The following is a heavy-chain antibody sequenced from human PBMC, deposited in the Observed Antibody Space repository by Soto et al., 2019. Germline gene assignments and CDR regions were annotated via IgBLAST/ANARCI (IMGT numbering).Heavy chain of an antibody. CDR2: IDSSGTDS. D-gene: IGHD3-10*01. Sequence: EVQLVESGGGLVQPGGSLRLSCAASGFTLSGRSMHWVRQAPGKGLVYVSGIDSSGTDSSYADSVKGRFTSSRDNAKNMLFLQMNSLRVEDTAVYCCARGWFGPDVWGKGTTVTVSS. J-gene: IGHJ6*04. V-gene: IGHV3-74*01. CDR3: ARGWFGPDV. CDR1: GFTLSGRS.